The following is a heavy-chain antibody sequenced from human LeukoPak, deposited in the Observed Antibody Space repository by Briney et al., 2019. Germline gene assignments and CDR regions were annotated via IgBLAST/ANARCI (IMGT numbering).Heavy chain of an antibody. CDR2: INPSGGST. D-gene: IGHD4-11*01. CDR3: ARGQYSNYGYYYYMDV. V-gene: IGHV1-46*01. J-gene: IGHJ6*03. CDR1: GYTFTSYY. Sequence: ASVKVSCKASGYTFTSYYMHWVRQAPGQGLEWMGIINPSGGSTNYAQKFQGRVTITADESTSTAYMELSSLRSEDTAVYYCARGQYSNYGYYYYMDVWGKGTTVTVSS.